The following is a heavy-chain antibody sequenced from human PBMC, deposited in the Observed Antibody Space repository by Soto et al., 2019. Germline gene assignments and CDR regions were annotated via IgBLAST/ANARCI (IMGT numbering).Heavy chain of an antibody. CDR2: ISGSGSSA. V-gene: IGHV3-23*01. CDR1: GFTFNTYA. J-gene: IGHJ4*02. Sequence: PGGSLRLSCAASGFTFNTYAMTWVRQAPGKGLEWVSAISGSGSSAYYADSVKGRFTISRDNSKNMLYLQMSSLRAEDTAIYYCAKDSYCTNGVCFFDSWGQGTLLTVSS. D-gene: IGHD2-8*01. CDR3: AKDSYCTNGVCFFDS.